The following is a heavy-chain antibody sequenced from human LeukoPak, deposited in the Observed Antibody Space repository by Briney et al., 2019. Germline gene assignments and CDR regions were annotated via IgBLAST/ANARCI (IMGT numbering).Heavy chain of an antibody. CDR1: GDSIRSGNYY. CDR3: ARGQRYDFWSGYFGYYYYMDV. J-gene: IGHJ6*03. CDR2: IYTSGST. V-gene: IGHV4-61*02. D-gene: IGHD3-3*01. Sequence: SEALSLTCTISGDSIRSGNYYSSWFRKPSGKGLDWIGRIYTSGSTNYNPSLNSEDTISVDTSKNQFSLKLSSVTAADTAVYYCARGQRYDFWSGYFGYYYYMDVWGKGTTVTVSS.